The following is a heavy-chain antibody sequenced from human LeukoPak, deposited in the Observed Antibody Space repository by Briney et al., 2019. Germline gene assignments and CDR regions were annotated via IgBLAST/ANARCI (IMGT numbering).Heavy chain of an antibody. CDR1: GFNFSNYW. CDR2: MNQDESAK. J-gene: IGHJ4*02. Sequence: PGGSLRLSCAASGFNFSNYWMSWVRQAPGKGLEWVANMNQDESAKYYVDSVKGRFTISRDNAKNSLYLQMNSLRAEDTAFYYCVRSRGDYERGYFDYWGQGTLVTVSS. D-gene: IGHD4-17*01. V-gene: IGHV3-7*01. CDR3: VRSRGDYERGYFDY.